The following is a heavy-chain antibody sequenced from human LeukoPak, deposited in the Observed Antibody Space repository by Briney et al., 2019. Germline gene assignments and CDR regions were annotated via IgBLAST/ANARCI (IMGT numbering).Heavy chain of an antibody. J-gene: IGHJ4*02. V-gene: IGHV3-23*01. Sequence: QSGGSLRLSCAASGFTFSSYAMSWVRQAPGKGLEWVSAISGSGGSTYYADSVKGRFTISRDNSKNTLYLQMNSLRAEDTAVYYCAKNSGSDPGYYFDYWGQGTLVTVSS. CDR2: ISGSGGST. D-gene: IGHD1-26*01. CDR3: AKNSGSDPGYYFDY. CDR1: GFTFSSYA.